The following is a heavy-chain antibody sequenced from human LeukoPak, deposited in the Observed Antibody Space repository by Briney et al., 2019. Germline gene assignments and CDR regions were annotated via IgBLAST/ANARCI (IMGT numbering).Heavy chain of an antibody. CDR3: ARGPAIIAAATLGDY. V-gene: IGHV4-34*01. Sequence: SETLSLTCAVYGGSFSGYYWSWIRQPPGKGLEWIGEINHSGSTNYNPSLKSRVTISVDTSKNQFSLKLSSVTAADTAVYYCARGPAIIAAATLGDYWGQGTLVTVSS. D-gene: IGHD6-13*01. CDR2: INHSGST. CDR1: GGSFSGYY. J-gene: IGHJ4*02.